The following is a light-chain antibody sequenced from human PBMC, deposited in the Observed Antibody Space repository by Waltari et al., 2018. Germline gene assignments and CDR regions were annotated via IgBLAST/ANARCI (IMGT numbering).Light chain of an antibody. J-gene: IGKJ4*01. Sequence: DIQLTQSPSSVSASVRDRDIITCRASQDISRWLVWYQQTPGKAPKFLIYDASTLQSGVPSRFSGTGSGTEFTLTISSLQPEDFATYYCQHGNTFPLTFGGGTKVEIK. V-gene: IGKV1-12*01. CDR1: QDISRW. CDR2: DAS. CDR3: QHGNTFPLT.